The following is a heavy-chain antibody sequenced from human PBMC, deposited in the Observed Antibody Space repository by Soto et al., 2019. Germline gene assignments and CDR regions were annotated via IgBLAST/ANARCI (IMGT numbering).Heavy chain of an antibody. D-gene: IGHD1-1*01. J-gene: IGHJ6*02. Sequence: QVQLQESGPGLVKPSQTLSLTCTVSGGSISSGGYYWSWVRQHPGKGLEWIGYIHYSGSTYYNPSLKSRVSLPLEPSKNQFSLRPRSLTAPDKALYYCGGEAHLKLNCYFYGLDGRGQGTTVTVSS. CDR2: IHYSGST. V-gene: IGHV4-31*03. CDR3: GGEAHLKLNCYFYGLDG. CDR1: GGSISSGGYY.